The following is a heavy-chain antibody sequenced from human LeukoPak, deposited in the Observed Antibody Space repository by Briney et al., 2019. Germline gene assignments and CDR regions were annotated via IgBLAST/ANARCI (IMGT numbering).Heavy chain of an antibody. CDR3: ARGSECGYDCGGDAFDI. V-gene: IGHV4-34*01. J-gene: IGHJ3*02. CDR1: GGSFSGYY. CDR2: INHSGST. D-gene: IGHD5-12*01. Sequence: SETLSLTCAVYGGSFSGYYWSWIRQPPGKGLEWIGEINHSGSTNYNPSLKSRVTISVDTSKNQFSLKLSSVTAADTAVYYCARGSECGYDCGGDAFDIWGQGTMVTVSS.